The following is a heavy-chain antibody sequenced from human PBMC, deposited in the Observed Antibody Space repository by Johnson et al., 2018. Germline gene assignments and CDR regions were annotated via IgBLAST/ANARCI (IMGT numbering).Heavy chain of an antibody. J-gene: IGHJ3*02. CDR3: ARPASCSCVNCGKDAFDI. D-gene: IGHD2-15*01. Sequence: VQLVQSGAEVKKPGESLKISCKGSGYNFANYWIGWVRQMPGKGLAWMGIIYPGDSDTRYSPSFQVQVTFFADKSISTAPRPWNSLKASNSPMYYCARPASCSCVNCGKDAFDIWGQGTLVTVSS. CDR1: GYNFANYW. CDR2: IYPGDSDT. V-gene: IGHV5-51*01.